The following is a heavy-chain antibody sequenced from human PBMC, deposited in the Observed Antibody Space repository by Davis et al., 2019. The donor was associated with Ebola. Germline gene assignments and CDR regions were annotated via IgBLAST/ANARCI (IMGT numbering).Heavy chain of an antibody. D-gene: IGHD1-1*01. CDR3: ARLIIQTFGSFDI. Sequence: GESLKISCKGSGYSFTNYWIGWVRQMPGKGLEWMGIIYPGDSDTRYSPSFQGQVTISVDTSINTAYLQWSSLKASDTAMYYCARLIIQTFGSFDIWGQGTMVTVSS. J-gene: IGHJ3*02. CDR1: GYSFTNYW. V-gene: IGHV5-51*01. CDR2: IYPGDSDT.